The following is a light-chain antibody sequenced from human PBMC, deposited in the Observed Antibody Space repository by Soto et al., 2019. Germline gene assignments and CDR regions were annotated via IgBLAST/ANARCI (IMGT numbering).Light chain of an antibody. Sequence: IGFTQSPCTLSLSPGERATLSCRASQSVSSYLAWYQQKPGQAPRLLIYDASNRATGIPGRCSGSGSGTDFPLTISSLEPEDFAVYYCQQRSNGFTFGPGTKVDI. V-gene: IGKV3-11*01. CDR3: QQRSNGFT. CDR2: DAS. J-gene: IGKJ3*01. CDR1: QSVSSY.